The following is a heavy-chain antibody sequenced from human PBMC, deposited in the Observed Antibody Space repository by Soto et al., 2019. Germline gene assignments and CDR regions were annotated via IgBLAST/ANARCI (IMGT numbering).Heavy chain of an antibody. D-gene: IGHD5-18*01. CDR3: ASVLAHRGYRYGYEDSYGMDV. J-gene: IGHJ6*02. V-gene: IGHV3-30-3*01. Sequence: QVQLVESGGGVVQPGRSLRLSCAASGFTFSSYAMHWVRQAPGKGLAGVAVISYDGSNKYYADSVEGRFTISRDNSKNTLYLQMNSLRAEDTAVYYCASVLAHRGYRYGYEDSYGMDVWGQGTTVTVSS. CDR2: ISYDGSNK. CDR1: GFTFSSYA.